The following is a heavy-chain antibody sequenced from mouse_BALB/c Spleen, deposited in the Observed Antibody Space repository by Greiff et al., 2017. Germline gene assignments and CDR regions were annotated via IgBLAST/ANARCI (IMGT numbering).Heavy chain of an antibody. CDR2: ILPGSGST. CDR1: GYTFSSYW. CDR3: ARRGLLRNFAY. V-gene: IGHV1-9*01. J-gene: IGHJ3*01. D-gene: IGHD2-3*01. Sequence: VQLQQSGAELMKPGASVKISCKATGYTFSSYWIEWVKQRPGHGLEWIGEILPGSGSTNYNEKFKGKATFTADTSSNTAYMQLSSLTSEDSAVYYCARRGLLRNFAYWGQGTLVTVSA.